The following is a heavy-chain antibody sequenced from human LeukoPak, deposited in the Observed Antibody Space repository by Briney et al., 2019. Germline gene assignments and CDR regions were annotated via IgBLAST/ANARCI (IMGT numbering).Heavy chain of an antibody. CDR3: AKVGYCSGGSCYTKRYYYFDY. D-gene: IGHD2-15*01. J-gene: IGHJ4*02. V-gene: IGHV3-48*03. Sequence: GGSLRLSCAPSGFTLSIYEMNWVRPAPGKGLEWVSYISRRGSTIYYADSVKGRFTISRDNSKNTLYLRMNNLRAEDTAVYYCAKVGYCSGGSCYTKRYYYFDYWGQGTLVTVSS. CDR1: GFTLSIYE. CDR2: ISRRGSTI.